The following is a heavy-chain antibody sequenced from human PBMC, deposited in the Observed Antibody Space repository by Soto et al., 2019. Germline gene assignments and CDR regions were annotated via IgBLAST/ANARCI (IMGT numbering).Heavy chain of an antibody. CDR2: IIPIFGTA. D-gene: IGHD3-3*01. CDR1: GGTFSTYA. Sequence: QVQLVQSGAEVKKPGSAVKVSCKASGGTFSTYAISWVRQAPGQGLEWMGGIIPIFGTAKYAQKFQGRVTITADESTSTAYMELSSLRSEGTAVYYCAREIFGVISSWGRDAFDIWGQGTMVTVSS. CDR3: AREIFGVISSWGRDAFDI. V-gene: IGHV1-69*01. J-gene: IGHJ3*02.